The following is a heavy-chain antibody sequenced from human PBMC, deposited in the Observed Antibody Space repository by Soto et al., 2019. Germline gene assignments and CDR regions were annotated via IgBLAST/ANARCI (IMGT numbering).Heavy chain of an antibody. CDR2: ISISGGDE. CDR3: ARDNWLDP. V-gene: IGHV3-30*03. Sequence: GGSLRLSCAASGFTFSSYAMHWARQAPGKGLEWVTVISISGGDEYYADSVRGRFTISRDDSKNTLYLQMDSLRVEDTAVYYCARDNWLDPWGQGTLVTVSS. J-gene: IGHJ5*02. CDR1: GFTFSSYA.